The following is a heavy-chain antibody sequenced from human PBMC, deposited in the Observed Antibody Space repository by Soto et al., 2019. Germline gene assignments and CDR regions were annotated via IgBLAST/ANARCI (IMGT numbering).Heavy chain of an antibody. CDR1: GGSLRSGDYY. V-gene: IGHV4-30-4*01. Sequence: QVQLQESGPGLVKPSQTLSLTCTVSGGSLRSGDYYWSWIRQPPGQGPEWIGHIYDSGSTFDNPSLKSRVTISVDTSKNQVSLKLRSVTAADTAVYYCARLRITIFGVGVPMYYFDYWGQGTLVTVSS. D-gene: IGHD3-3*01. CDR3: ARLRITIFGVGVPMYYFDY. J-gene: IGHJ4*02. CDR2: IYDSGST.